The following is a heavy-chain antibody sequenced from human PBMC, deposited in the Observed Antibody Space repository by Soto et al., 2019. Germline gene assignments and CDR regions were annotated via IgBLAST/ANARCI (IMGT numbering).Heavy chain of an antibody. V-gene: IGHV4-30-4*01. Sequence: PSETLSLTYTVSGGSISSGDYYWSWIRQPPGKGLEWIGYIYYSGSTNYNPSLKSRVTISVDTSKNQFSLNLSSVTAADTAGYYGARPYRSVIDEWGKGNLVTV. J-gene: IGHJ4*02. CDR1: GGSISSGDYY. D-gene: IGHD3-16*02. CDR3: ARPYRSVIDE. CDR2: IYYSGST.